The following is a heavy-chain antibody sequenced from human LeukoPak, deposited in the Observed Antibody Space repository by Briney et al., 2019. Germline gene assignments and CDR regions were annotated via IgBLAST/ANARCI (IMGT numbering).Heavy chain of an antibody. Sequence: ASVKVSCKASGYTFTGYYMHWVRQAPGQGLEWMGWINPNSGGTNYAQKFQGRVTMTRDTSISTAYMELSRLRSDDTAVYYCARAYPTSSGSNTFDYWGQGTLVTVSS. CDR1: GYTFTGYY. J-gene: IGHJ4*02. CDR2: INPNSGGT. CDR3: ARAYPTSSGSNTFDY. D-gene: IGHD6-19*01. V-gene: IGHV1-2*02.